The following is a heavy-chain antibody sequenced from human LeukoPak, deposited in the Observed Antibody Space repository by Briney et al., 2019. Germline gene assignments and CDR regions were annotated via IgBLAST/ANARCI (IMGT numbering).Heavy chain of an antibody. CDR2: ISSSGTTI. Sequence: PGGSLRLSCAASGFSFSVYYMSWIRQAPGKGLEWVSYISSSGTTIYYADYVRGRFTISRDNAKNSLYLQMNSPRAEDTAVYYCARRDGYNSYYFDFWGQGTLVTVSS. D-gene: IGHD5-24*01. CDR3: ARRDGYNSYYFDF. J-gene: IGHJ4*01. V-gene: IGHV3-11*04. CDR1: GFSFSVYY.